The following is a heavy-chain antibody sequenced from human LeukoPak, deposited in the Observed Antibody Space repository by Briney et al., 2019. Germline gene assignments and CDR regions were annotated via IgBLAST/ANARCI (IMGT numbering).Heavy chain of an antibody. CDR3: AKCYSNNWSDAFDI. CDR1: GFTFSNYV. Sequence: GGSLRLSCAAPGFTFSNYVMSWVRQAPGKGLEWVPVISGSGSFAYYADSVKGRFTISRDNSKYTMYQQMNGLRAEDTAVYYCAKCYSNNWSDAFDIWGQGTMVTVSS. D-gene: IGHD6-13*01. CDR2: ISGSGSFA. J-gene: IGHJ3*02. V-gene: IGHV3-23*01.